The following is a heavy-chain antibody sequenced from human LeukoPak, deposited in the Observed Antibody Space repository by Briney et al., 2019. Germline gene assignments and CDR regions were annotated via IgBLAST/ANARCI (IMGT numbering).Heavy chain of an antibody. CDR1: GFTFSGFG. V-gene: IGHV3-23*01. J-gene: IGHJ4*02. D-gene: IGHD5-18*01. Sequence: DPGGSLRLSCAASGFTFSGFGMNWVRQGPGKGLEWVSSITGSGGNTYNADSVKGRFTISRDNSKNTLYLQMNSLRAEDTAVYYCATHHGDSSGYRFVYWGQGTLVTVSS. CDR2: ITGSGGNT. CDR3: ATHHGDSSGYRFVY.